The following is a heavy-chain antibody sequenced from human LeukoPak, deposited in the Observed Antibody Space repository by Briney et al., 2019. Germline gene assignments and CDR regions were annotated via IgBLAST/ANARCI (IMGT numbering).Heavy chain of an antibody. CDR1: GYSFTAYY. D-gene: IGHD6-13*01. Sequence: ASVKVSCKASGYSFTAYYMHWVRQAPGQGLEWMGRINPDSGGTDYAQKFQGRVTTTRDTSISTAYMELSRLTSDDAAVYYCARDLRSSSWYFAYGMDVWGQGTTVTVSS. V-gene: IGHV1-2*06. J-gene: IGHJ6*02. CDR3: ARDLRSSSWYFAYGMDV. CDR2: INPDSGGT.